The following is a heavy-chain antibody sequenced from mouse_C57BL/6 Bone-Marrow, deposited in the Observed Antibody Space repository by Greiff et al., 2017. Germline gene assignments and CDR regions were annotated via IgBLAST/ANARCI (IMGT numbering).Heavy chain of an antibody. CDR3: ARERGYYGSSSGYFDV. CDR1: GYTFTSYW. V-gene: IGHV1-69*01. CDR2: IDPSDSYI. J-gene: IGHJ1*03. Sequence: QVQLQQPGAELVMPGASVKLSCKASGYTFTSYWMHWVKQRPGQGLEWIGEIDPSDSYINYNQKFKGKSTLTVDKSSSTAYMQLSSLTSEDSAVYYCARERGYYGSSSGYFDVWGTGTTVTVSS. D-gene: IGHD1-1*01.